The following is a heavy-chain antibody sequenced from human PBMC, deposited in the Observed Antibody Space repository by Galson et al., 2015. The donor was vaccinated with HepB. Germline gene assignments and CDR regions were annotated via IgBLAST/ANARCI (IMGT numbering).Heavy chain of an antibody. CDR3: ARGQDSAWYKSGWFDP. CDR2: INHSGSP. D-gene: IGHD6-19*01. Sequence: ETLSLTCGVYGGSFSGYFWSWLRQSPGTGLEWIGEINHSGSPNYNPFLRSRVPLSIDTSKNQFFLKLSSVTAADTAVYYCARGQDSAWYKSGWFDPWGQGTLVTVSS. V-gene: IGHV4-34*01. J-gene: IGHJ5*02. CDR1: GGSFSGYF.